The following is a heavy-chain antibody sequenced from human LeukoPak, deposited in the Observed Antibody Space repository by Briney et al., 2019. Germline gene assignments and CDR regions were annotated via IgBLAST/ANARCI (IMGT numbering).Heavy chain of an antibody. CDR1: GGSFSGYY. V-gene: IGHV4-34*01. D-gene: IGHD2-15*01. CDR2: INHSGST. CDR3: ARGRTVARYYYYMDV. Sequence: PSETLSLTCAVYGGSFSGYYWSWIRQPPEKGLEWIGEINHSGSTNYNPSLKSRVTISVDTSKNQFSLKLSSVTAADTAVYYCARGRTVARYYYYMDVWGKGTTVTVSS. J-gene: IGHJ6*03.